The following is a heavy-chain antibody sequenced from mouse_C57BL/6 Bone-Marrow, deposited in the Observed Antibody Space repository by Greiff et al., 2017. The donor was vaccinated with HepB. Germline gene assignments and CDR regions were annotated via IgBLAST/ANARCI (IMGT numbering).Heavy chain of an antibody. J-gene: IGHJ1*03. D-gene: IGHD3-3*01. CDR1: GYSITSGYV. Sequence: VQLKESGPGMVKPSQSLSLTCTVTGYSITSGYVWHWIRHNPGNKLEWMGYISYSGSTNYNPSLKSRNSITHDTSKNHFFLKLNSVTTEDTATYYCAREGGTPYFDVWGTGTTVTVSS. CDR2: ISYSGST. CDR3: AREGGTPYFDV. V-gene: IGHV3-1*01.